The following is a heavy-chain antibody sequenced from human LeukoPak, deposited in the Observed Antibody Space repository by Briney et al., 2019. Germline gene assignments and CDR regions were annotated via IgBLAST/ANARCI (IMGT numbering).Heavy chain of an antibody. CDR2: IYTSGST. Sequence: SQTLSLTCTVSGGSISSGSYYWRWIRQPAGKGLEWIGRIYTSGSTNYNPSLKSRVTISVDTSKNQFSLKLSSVTAADTAVYYCARTTIFGVPIRHWGQGTLVTVSS. CDR1: GGSISSGSYY. CDR3: ARTTIFGVPIRH. D-gene: IGHD3-3*01. V-gene: IGHV4-61*02. J-gene: IGHJ4*02.